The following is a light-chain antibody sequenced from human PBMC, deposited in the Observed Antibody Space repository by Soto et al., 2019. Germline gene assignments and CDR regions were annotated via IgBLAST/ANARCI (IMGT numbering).Light chain of an antibody. CDR1: QNMERY. CDR3: QHYNSYSEA. Sequence: DIQMTQPPSTLSASVGDRVTITCRASQNMERYMAWYQQKPGRAPSLIIYDASTLERGVPSRFSGSGSGTEFTLTISSLQPDDFATYYCQHYNSYSEAFGQGTMV. V-gene: IGKV1-5*01. CDR2: DAS. J-gene: IGKJ1*01.